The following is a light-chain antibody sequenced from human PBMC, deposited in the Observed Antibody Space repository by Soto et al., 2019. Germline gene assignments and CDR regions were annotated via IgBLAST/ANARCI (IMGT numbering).Light chain of an antibody. J-gene: IGLJ1*01. CDR3: SSHAPRSYV. Sequence: QSVLTQPPSASGSPGQSVTISCTGTSSDVGAYDYVSWFQQRPGKAPKLMIYEVTKRPSGVPDRFSGSKSGNTASLTVSGLQAEDEADYYCSSHAPRSYVFGSGTKVTVL. CDR1: SSDVGAYDY. CDR2: EVT. V-gene: IGLV2-8*01.